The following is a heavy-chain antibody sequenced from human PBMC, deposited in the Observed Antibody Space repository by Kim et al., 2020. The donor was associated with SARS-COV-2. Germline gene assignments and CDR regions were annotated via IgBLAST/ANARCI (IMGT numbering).Heavy chain of an antibody. Sequence: SETLSLTCAVYGGSFSGYYWSWIRQPPGKGLEWIGEINHSGSTNYNPSLKSRVTISVDTSKNQFSLKLSSVTAADTAVYYCARGRGGIAAYYYYGMDVWGQGTTVTVSS. V-gene: IGHV4-34*01. D-gene: IGHD6-25*01. CDR3: ARGRGGIAAYYYYGMDV. J-gene: IGHJ6*02. CDR2: INHSGST. CDR1: GGSFSGYY.